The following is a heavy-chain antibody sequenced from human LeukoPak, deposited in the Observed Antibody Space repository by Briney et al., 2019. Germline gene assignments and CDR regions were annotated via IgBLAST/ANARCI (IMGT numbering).Heavy chain of an antibody. CDR1: GGSVSRSPYY. J-gene: IGHJ4*02. CDR2: IYYSGST. V-gene: IGHV4-39*07. CDR3: ARNGYDFEDLVDF. Sequence: SETLSLTCAVSGGSVSRSPYYWGWIRQPPGKGLEWIGNIYYSGSTYYNPSLKSRVTISVDTSKNQFSLKVTSVTAADTAVYYCARNGYDFEDLVDFWGQGTLVTVSS. D-gene: IGHD5-12*01.